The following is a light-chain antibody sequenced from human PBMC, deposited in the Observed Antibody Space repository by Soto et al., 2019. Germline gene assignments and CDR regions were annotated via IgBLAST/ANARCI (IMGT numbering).Light chain of an antibody. J-gene: IGLJ2*01. CDR3: QVWDSSSDLVV. CDR1: NTGSKS. CDR2: DDS. V-gene: IGLV3-21*02. Sequence: SYELTQPPSVSVAPGQTARITCGGNNTGSKSVHWYQQKPGQAPVLVVYDDSDRPSGIPERFSGYNSGNTATLTISRVEAGDEADYYCQVWDSSSDLVVFGGGTKLTVL.